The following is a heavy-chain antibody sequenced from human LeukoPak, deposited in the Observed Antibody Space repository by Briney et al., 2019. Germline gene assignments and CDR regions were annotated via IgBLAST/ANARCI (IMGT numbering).Heavy chain of an antibody. J-gene: IGHJ4*02. Sequence: GGSLRLSCAASGFIFDDYGMAWVRQAPGKGLEWLSTISGGGGSTYYADSVKGRFTISRDNSKNTLYLHMKSLRAEDTAVYYCARDSTATVVTPGGGFDYWGQGTLVTVSS. CDR3: ARDSTATVVTPGGGFDY. CDR1: GFIFDDYG. V-gene: IGHV3-23*01. CDR2: ISGGGGST. D-gene: IGHD4-23*01.